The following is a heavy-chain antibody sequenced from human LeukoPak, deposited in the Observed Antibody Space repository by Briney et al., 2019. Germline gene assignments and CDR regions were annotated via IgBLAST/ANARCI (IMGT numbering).Heavy chain of an antibody. V-gene: IGHV4-59*12. D-gene: IGHD3-22*01. CDR2: IYYSGTT. CDR1: GGSISSYY. J-gene: IGHJ6*02. CDR3: ARVPFPYYYDSSGYEDGMDV. Sequence: SETLSLTCTVSGGSISSYYWSWIRQPPGKGLEWIGYIYYSGTTNYNPSLKSRVTISVDTSKNQFSLKLSSVTAADTAVYYCARVPFPYYYDSSGYEDGMDVWGQGTTVTVSS.